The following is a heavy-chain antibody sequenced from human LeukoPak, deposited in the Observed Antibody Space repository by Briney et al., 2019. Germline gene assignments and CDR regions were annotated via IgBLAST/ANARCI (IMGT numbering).Heavy chain of an antibody. Sequence: GGSLRLSCAASGFTFSSYWMSWVRQAPGKRLEWVANIKQDGSEKYYVDSVKGRFTISRDNAKNSLYLQMNSLRAEDTAVYYCARKSYSSDWYNWFDPWGQGTLVTVSS. CDR2: IKQDGSEK. CDR1: GFTFSSYW. J-gene: IGHJ5*02. V-gene: IGHV3-7*01. CDR3: ARKSYSSDWYNWFDP. D-gene: IGHD6-19*01.